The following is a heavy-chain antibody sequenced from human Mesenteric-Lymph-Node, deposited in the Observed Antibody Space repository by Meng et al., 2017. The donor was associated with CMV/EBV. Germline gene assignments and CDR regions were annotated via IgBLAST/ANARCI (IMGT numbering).Heavy chain of an antibody. V-gene: IGHV4-59*01. CDR3: ATDMADCSSTSCYSV. Sequence: GSLRLSCTVSGGSISSYYWSWIRQPPGKGLEWIGYIYYSGSTNYNPSLKSRVTISVDTSKNQFSLKLSSVTAADTAVYYCATDMADCSSTSCYSVWGQGTLVTVSS. J-gene: IGHJ4*02. D-gene: IGHD2-2*01. CDR2: IYYSGST. CDR1: GGSISSYY.